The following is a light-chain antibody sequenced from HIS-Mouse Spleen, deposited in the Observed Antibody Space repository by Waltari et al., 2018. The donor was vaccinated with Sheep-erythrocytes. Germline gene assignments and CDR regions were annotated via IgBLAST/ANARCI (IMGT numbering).Light chain of an antibody. J-gene: IGKJ1*01. CDR2: DAS. V-gene: IGKV3-11*01. Sequence: EIVLTQSPATLSWSPGERATLSCRASQSVSSYLAWYQQKPGQAPRLLIYDASTRATGIPARFSGSGSGTDFTLTISSLEPEDFAVYYCQQRSNWPRTFGQGTKVEIK. CDR3: QQRSNWPRT. CDR1: QSVSSY.